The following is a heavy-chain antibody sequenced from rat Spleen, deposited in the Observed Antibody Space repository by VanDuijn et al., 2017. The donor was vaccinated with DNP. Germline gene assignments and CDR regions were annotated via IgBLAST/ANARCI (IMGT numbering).Heavy chain of an antibody. J-gene: IGHJ3*01. CDR3: ATQGQLGITWFAY. V-gene: IGHV5-22*01. CDR1: GFTFSDYY. D-gene: IGHD1-10*01. Sequence: EVQMVESGGGLVQPGRSLKLSCAASGFTFSDYYMVWVRQAPKKGLELVAAISYEGSSTYYGDSVKGRFTISRDNAKNTVYLQMNSLRSEDTATYYCATQGQLGITWFAYWGQGTLVTVSS. CDR2: ISYEGSST.